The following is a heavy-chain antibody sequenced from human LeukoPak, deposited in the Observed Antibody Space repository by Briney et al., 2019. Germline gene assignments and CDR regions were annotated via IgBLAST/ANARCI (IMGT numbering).Heavy chain of an antibody. CDR1: GFTFSTYS. Sequence: GGSLRLSCAASGFTFSTYSMDWVGQAPGKGLEWISHISTSSSTIYYADSVKGRFTISRDNAKNSLFLQMNNLRDEDTAVYYCVGGWWSNSFDYWGQGTLVTVSS. CDR3: VGGWWSNSFDY. D-gene: IGHD1-26*01. V-gene: IGHV3-48*02. J-gene: IGHJ4*02. CDR2: ISTSSSTI.